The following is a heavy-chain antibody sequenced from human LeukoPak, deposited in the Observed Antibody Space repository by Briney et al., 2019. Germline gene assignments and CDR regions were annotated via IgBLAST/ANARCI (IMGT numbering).Heavy chain of an antibody. J-gene: IGHJ3*02. CDR3: ARVKDYDSRSAQMDAFDI. CDR1: GGTFSSYV. Sequence: ASVKVSCKASGGTFSSYVISWVRQAPGQGLEWMGGIIPIFGTANYAQKFQGRVTITADESTSTAYMELSSLRSEDTAVYYCARVKDYDSRSAQMDAFDIWGQGTMVTVSS. CDR2: IIPIFGTA. D-gene: IGHD3-22*01. V-gene: IGHV1-69*13.